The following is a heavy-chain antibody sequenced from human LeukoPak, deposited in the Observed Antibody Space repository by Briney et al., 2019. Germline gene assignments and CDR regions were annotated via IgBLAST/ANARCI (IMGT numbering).Heavy chain of an antibody. CDR1: GGSISSSSYN. Sequence: SETLSLTCTVSGGSISSSSYNWGWIRQPPGKGLEWIGSIYYSGSTYYNPSLKSRVTISVDTSRNQFSLKVNSVTAADTAVYYCARLQVPSYYDDWGQGTLVTVSS. CDR2: IYYSGST. D-gene: IGHD7-27*01. V-gene: IGHV4-39*01. CDR3: ARLQVPSYYDD. J-gene: IGHJ4*02.